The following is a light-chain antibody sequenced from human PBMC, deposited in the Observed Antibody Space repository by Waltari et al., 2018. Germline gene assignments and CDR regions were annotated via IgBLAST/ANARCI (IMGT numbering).Light chain of an antibody. CDR3: CSYAGSTTYV. CDR1: SSDVGSYKF. V-gene: IGLV2-23*02. CDR2: EVS. J-gene: IGLJ1*01. Sequence: QSALTQPASVSGSPGQSITLSCTGTSSDVGSYKFVPWYQQYPGKAPKLMIYEVSQRPSGVSNRFSGSKSGNTASLTISGLQAEDEADYYCCSYAGSTTYVFGTGTKVTVL.